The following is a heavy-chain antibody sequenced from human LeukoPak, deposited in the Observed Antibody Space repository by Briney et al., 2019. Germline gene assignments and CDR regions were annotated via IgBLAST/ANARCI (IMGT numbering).Heavy chain of an antibody. D-gene: IGHD6-13*01. Sequence: SETLSLTCTVSGGSISSYYWSWIRQPPGKGLEWIGYIYYSGSTNYNPSLKSRVTMSVDTSKNQFSLKLSSVTAADTAVYYCATDHLYSSSWYGGAFDIWGQGTMVTVSS. CDR1: GGSISSYY. V-gene: IGHV4-59*12. CDR2: IYYSGST. J-gene: IGHJ3*02. CDR3: ATDHLYSSSWYGGAFDI.